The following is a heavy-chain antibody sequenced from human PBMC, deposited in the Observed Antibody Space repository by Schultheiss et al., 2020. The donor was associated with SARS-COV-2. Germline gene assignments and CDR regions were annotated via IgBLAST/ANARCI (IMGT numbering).Heavy chain of an antibody. CDR1: GESFSGYY. J-gene: IGHJ5*02. D-gene: IGHD2-15*01. CDR2: INHRGGT. V-gene: IGHV4-34*01. CDR3: ARDGAGVDGRWFGP. Sequence: SQTLSLTCAVYGESFSGYYWSWIRQPPGKGLEWIGEINHRGGTDYNPSLKSRVTISVDTSKNQFSLRLSSVTAADTAVYYCARDGAGVDGRWFGPWGQGTLVTVSS.